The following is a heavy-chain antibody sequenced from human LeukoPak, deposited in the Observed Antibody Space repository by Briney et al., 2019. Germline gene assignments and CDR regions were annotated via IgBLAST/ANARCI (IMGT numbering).Heavy chain of an antibody. Sequence: PGGSLRLSCAASGITFSSYGMSWVRQAPGKGLEWVSAISTTGGTTYYADSVKGRFTISRDNSKNTLYPQMNSLRAEDTAIYYCAKNGDRGAYCSGGTCYPYYYYCMDVWGKGTTVTISS. J-gene: IGHJ6*03. CDR2: ISTTGGTT. CDR3: AKNGDRGAYCSGGTCYPYYYYCMDV. V-gene: IGHV3-23*01. D-gene: IGHD2-15*01. CDR1: GITFSSYG.